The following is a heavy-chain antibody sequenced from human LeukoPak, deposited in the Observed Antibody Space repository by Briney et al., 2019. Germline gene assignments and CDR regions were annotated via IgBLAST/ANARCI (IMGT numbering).Heavy chain of an antibody. J-gene: IGHJ3*02. CDR1: GYTFTGYY. CDR3: ARSYCGGDCSPSDAFDI. Sequence: ASVKVPCKASGYTFTGYYMHWVRQAPGQGLEWMGWINPNSGGTNYAQKFQGRVTMTRDTSISTAYMELSRLRSDDTAVYYCARSYCGGDCSPSDAFDIWGQGTMVTVSS. V-gene: IGHV1-2*02. CDR2: INPNSGGT. D-gene: IGHD2-21*02.